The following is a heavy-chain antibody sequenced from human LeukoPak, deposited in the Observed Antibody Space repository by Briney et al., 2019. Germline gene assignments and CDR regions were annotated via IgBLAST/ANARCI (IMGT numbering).Heavy chain of an antibody. CDR1: GFTFDDYA. CDR3: AKGRRYCSSTSCYGGMDV. V-gene: IGHV3-43D*03. J-gene: IGHJ6*02. D-gene: IGHD2-2*01. Sequence: GGSLRLSCAASGFTFDDYAMHWVRQAPGKGLEWVSLISWDGGSTYYADSVKGRFTISRDNSKNSLYLQMNSLRAEDTALYYCAKGRRYCSSTSCYGGMDVWGQGTTVTVSS. CDR2: ISWDGGST.